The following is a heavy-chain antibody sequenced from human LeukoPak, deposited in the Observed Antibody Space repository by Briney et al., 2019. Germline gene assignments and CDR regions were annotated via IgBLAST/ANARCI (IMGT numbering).Heavy chain of an antibody. Sequence: PGGSLRLSCAASGFIFSSYWMAWVRQAPGKGLEWVANIKEDGSEKNYVDSVKGRFTISRDNAKNSLYLQMNSLRAEDTAVYYCARVPDYGDYYYHYMDVWGKGTTVTVSS. D-gene: IGHD4-17*01. CDR1: GFIFSSYW. J-gene: IGHJ6*03. V-gene: IGHV3-7*01. CDR3: ARVPDYGDYYYHYMDV. CDR2: IKEDGSEK.